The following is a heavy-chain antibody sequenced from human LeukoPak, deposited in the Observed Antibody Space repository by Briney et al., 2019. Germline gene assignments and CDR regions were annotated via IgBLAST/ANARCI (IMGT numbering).Heavy chain of an antibody. V-gene: IGHV1-3*01. Sequence: ASVKVSCKASGYTFTSYTLHWVHQAPGQRLEWMGRINAGNGNTKYSQKFQGRVTITRDTSASTAYMEVSSLRSEDTAVYYCARVRWELPELDYWGQGTLVTVSS. D-gene: IGHD1-26*01. CDR3: ARVRWELPELDY. J-gene: IGHJ4*02. CDR2: INAGNGNT. CDR1: GYTFTSYT.